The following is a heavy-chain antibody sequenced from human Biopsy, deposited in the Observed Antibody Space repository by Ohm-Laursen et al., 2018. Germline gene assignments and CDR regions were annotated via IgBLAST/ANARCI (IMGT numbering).Heavy chain of an antibody. CDR2: INPGSGDT. V-gene: IGHV1-46*01. CDR3: ARADASTFDS. CDR1: GYSFTSYY. J-gene: IGHJ4*02. Sequence: ASVKVSCKASGYSFTSYYLHWVRQAPGQGLEWMGLINPGSGDTNLAQKFQGRVSLTRDTSADTAYMKLTSLTSEDTATYYCARADASTFDSWGQGTLVTVSS.